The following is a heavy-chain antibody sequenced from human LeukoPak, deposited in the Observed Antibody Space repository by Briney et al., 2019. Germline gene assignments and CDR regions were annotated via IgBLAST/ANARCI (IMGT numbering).Heavy chain of an antibody. CDR1: GGSFSGYY. CDR3: ARGSSGSY. Sequence: SETLSLTCAVYGGSFSGYYWSWIRKPPGKGLEWIGEINHSGSTNYNPSLKSRVTISVDTSKNQFSLKLSSVTAADTAVYYCARGSSGSYWGQGTLVTVSS. V-gene: IGHV4-34*01. D-gene: IGHD1-26*01. J-gene: IGHJ4*02. CDR2: INHSGST.